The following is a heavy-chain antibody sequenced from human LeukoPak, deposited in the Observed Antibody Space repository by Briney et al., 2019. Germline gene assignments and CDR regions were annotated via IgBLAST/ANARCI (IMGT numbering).Heavy chain of an antibody. J-gene: IGHJ4*02. Sequence: AGSLTLSCATSGFTFSSYWRHWVRQPPGKGLVWVPRINEHESITNYAASVRDRFTISRDNSKNTLYLQMNSLRAEDTAVYYCARDVAGAGSHWGQGTLVTVSS. CDR3: ARDVAGAGSH. D-gene: IGHD3-10*01. CDR1: GFTFSSYW. V-gene: IGHV3-74*01. CDR2: INEHESIT.